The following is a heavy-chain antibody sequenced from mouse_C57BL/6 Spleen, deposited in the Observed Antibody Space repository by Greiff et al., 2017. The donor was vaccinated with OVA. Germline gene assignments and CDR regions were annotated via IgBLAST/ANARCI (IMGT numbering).Heavy chain of an antibody. V-gene: IGHV5-9-1*02. CDR2: ISSGGDYI. CDR3: TRHPYYYGSPYYFDY. D-gene: IGHD1-1*01. J-gene: IGHJ2*01. CDR1: GFTFSSYA. Sequence: EVKLQESGEGLVKPGGSLKLSCAASGFTFSSYAMSWVRQTPEKRLEWVAYISSGGDYIYYADTVKGRFTISRDNARNTLYLQMSSLKSEDTAMYYCTRHPYYYGSPYYFDYWGQGTTLTVSS.